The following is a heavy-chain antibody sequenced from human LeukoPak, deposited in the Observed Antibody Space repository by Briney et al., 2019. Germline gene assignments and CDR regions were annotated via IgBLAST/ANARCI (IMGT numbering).Heavy chain of an antibody. V-gene: IGHV3-74*01. J-gene: IGHJ4*02. CDR2: INSDGSST. D-gene: IGHD2-2*01. CDR3: ARVNAYCSSTSCYRGYFDY. Sequence: GSLRLSCAASGFTFSSYWMHWVRQAPGKGLVWVSRINSDGSSTSYADSVKGRFTISRDNAKNTLYLQMNSLRAEDTAVYYCARVNAYCSSTSCYRGYFDYWGQGTLVTVSS. CDR1: GFTFSSYW.